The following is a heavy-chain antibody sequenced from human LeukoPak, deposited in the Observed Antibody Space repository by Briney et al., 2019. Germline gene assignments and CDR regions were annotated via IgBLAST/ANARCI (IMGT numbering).Heavy chain of an antibody. CDR3: ARDLSIRIDY. CDR1: GYTFTSYG. J-gene: IGHJ4*02. Sequence: ASVKVSCKASGYTFTSYGISWVRQAPGQGLEWMGWIDAYSGYTNYAQNLLGRVTLTSDTSTSTAFMELRNLRYDDTAMYYCARDLSIRIDYWGQGTLVTVFS. CDR2: IDAYSGYT. V-gene: IGHV1-18*01. D-gene: IGHD1-14*01.